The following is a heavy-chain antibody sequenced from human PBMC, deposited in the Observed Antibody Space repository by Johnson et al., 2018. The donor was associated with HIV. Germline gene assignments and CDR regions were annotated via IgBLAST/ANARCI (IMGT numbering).Heavy chain of an antibody. Sequence: EVQLVESGGGVVQPGGSLRLSCAASGFTFDDYGMSWVRQAPGKGLEWVSAISGSGGSPYYADSVKGRFIISRDSSKNTLYLQMDRLRAEDTAMYFCARGGPVHAFNIWGHGTTVTVSS. J-gene: IGHJ3*02. V-gene: IGHV3-23*04. CDR1: GFTFDDYG. CDR2: ISGSGGSP. CDR3: ARGGPVHAFNI. D-gene: IGHD2-2*01.